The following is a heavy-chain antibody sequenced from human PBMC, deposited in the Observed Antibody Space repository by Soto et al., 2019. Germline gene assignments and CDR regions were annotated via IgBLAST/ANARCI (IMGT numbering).Heavy chain of an antibody. J-gene: IGHJ6*02. CDR2: INPNSGGR. CDR3: ARNGAGDLYYGMDV. CDR1: GYTFTGYY. D-gene: IGHD2-21*02. V-gene: IGHV1-2*04. Sequence: QVQLVQSGAEVKKPGASVKVSCKASGYTFTGYYMHWVRQAPGQGLEWMGWINPNSGGRNYAQKFQGWVTMTRDTSISTAYMELSRLRSDDTAVYYCARNGAGDLYYGMDVWGQGTTVTVSS.